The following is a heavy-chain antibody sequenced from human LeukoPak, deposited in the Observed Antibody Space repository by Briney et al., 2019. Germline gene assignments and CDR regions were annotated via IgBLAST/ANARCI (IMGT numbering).Heavy chain of an antibody. Sequence: SGTLSLTCAVSGGSISSSNWWSWVRQPPGKGLEWIGEVYHSGSTNYNPSLKSRVTISVDKSKNQFSLKLSSVTAADTAVYYCATRKGRLWFGEFHWGQGTLVTVSS. D-gene: IGHD3-10*01. J-gene: IGHJ4*02. CDR3: ATRKGRLWFGEFH. V-gene: IGHV4-4*02. CDR2: VYHSGST. CDR1: GGSISSSNW.